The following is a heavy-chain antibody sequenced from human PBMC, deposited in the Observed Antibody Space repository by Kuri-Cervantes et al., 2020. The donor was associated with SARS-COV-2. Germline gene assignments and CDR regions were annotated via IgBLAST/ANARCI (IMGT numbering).Heavy chain of an antibody. CDR1: GFTFSRYA. Sequence: GGSLRLSCAASGFTFSRYAMHWVRQAPGKGLEWVAVISYDGNNKDYTASGKGRFTISRDNSQNTLYLQMKSLRTEDTALYYCARDRVGVHDSWGQGTLVTVSS. J-gene: IGHJ4*02. V-gene: IGHV3-30-3*01. CDR3: ARDRVGVHDS. D-gene: IGHD2-21*01. CDR2: ISYDGNNK.